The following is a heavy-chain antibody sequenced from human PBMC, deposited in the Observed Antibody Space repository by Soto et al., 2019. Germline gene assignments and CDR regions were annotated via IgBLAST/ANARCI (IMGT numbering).Heavy chain of an antibody. CDR2: ISSNSAYI. J-gene: IGHJ5*02. Sequence: WGSLRLSCASSVFPPRSFTMNWVRQAPGKGLEWVSTISSNSAYIYYTDALRGRFTISRDNAKNSLHLQMNSLRAEDTSVYYCTRDASRDSSARGWFDPWGPGTMVTVSS. CDR1: VFPPRSFT. D-gene: IGHD6-13*01. CDR3: TRDASRDSSARGWFDP. V-gene: IGHV3-21*01.